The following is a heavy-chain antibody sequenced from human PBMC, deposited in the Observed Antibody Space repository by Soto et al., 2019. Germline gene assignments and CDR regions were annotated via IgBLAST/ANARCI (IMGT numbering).Heavy chain of an antibody. J-gene: IGHJ6*02. D-gene: IGHD4-17*01. V-gene: IGHV1-69*12. CDR2: IIPIFGTA. Sequence: QVQLVQSGAEVKKPGSSVKVSCKASGGTFSSYAISWVRQAPGQGLEWMGGIIPIFGTANYAQKFQGRVTITADESTSTAYMELSSLRSEDTAVYYCARAGGYGGNHYYYGMDVWGQGTTVTVSS. CDR1: GGTFSSYA. CDR3: ARAGGYGGNHYYYGMDV.